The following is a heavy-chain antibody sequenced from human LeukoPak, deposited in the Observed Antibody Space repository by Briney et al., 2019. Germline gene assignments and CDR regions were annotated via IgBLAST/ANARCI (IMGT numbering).Heavy chain of an antibody. D-gene: IGHD3-16*02. CDR1: GFTFSSYW. J-gene: IGHJ4*02. Sequence: GGSLRLSCAASGFTFSSYWMSRVRQAPGKGLEWVANIKQDGSEKYYVDSVKGRFTISRDNAKNSLYLQMNSLRAEDTAVYYCATINSAYDYVWGSYRYMAYWGQGTLVTVSS. CDR3: ATINSAYDYVWGSYRYMAY. CDR2: IKQDGSEK. V-gene: IGHV3-7*01.